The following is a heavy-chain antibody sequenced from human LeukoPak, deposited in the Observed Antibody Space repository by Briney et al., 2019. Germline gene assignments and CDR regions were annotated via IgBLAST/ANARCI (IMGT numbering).Heavy chain of an antibody. D-gene: IGHD5-12*01. V-gene: IGHV4-39*01. Sequence: SETLSLTCTVSGGSISSSSYYWGWIRQPPGKGLEWIGSIYYSGSTYYNPSLKSRVTISVDTSKNQFSLKLSSVTAADTAVYYCARKHVDIVATIDYYYYMDVWGKGTTVTISS. J-gene: IGHJ6*03. CDR3: ARKHVDIVATIDYYYYMDV. CDR2: IYYSGST. CDR1: GGSISSSSYY.